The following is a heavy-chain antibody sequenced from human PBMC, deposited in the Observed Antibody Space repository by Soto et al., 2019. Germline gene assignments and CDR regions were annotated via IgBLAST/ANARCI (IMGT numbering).Heavy chain of an antibody. Sequence: EVQLVESGGGLVQPGRSLRLSCAASGFTFDDYAMHWVRQAPGKGLEWVSGISWNSGSIGYADSVKGRFTISRDNAKNSLYLQMNSLRAEDTALYYCAKDTLMVRGVSSAFDIWGQGTMVTVSS. J-gene: IGHJ3*02. CDR3: AKDTLMVRGVSSAFDI. CDR2: ISWNSGSI. V-gene: IGHV3-9*01. CDR1: GFTFDDYA. D-gene: IGHD3-10*01.